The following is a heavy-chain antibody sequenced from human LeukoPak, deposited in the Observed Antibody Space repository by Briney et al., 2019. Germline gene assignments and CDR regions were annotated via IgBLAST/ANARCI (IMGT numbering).Heavy chain of an antibody. CDR3: ATGPVQGNYYYYYYMDV. CDR2: FDPEDGET. J-gene: IGHJ6*03. V-gene: IGHV1-24*01. Sequence: ASVKVSCKVSGYTLTELSMHWVRQAPGKGLEWMGGFDPEDGETIYAQKFQGRVTMTEDTSTDTAYMELSSLRSEDTAVYYCATGPVQGNYYYYYYMDVWGKGTTVTVSS. CDR1: GYTLTELS.